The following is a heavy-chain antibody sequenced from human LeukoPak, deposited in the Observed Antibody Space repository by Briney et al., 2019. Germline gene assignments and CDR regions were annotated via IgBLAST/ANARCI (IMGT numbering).Heavy chain of an antibody. J-gene: IGHJ3*02. CDR2: VNSDGSST. CDR1: GFTFSSYW. D-gene: IGHD6-6*01. CDR3: ASLFLCYGCSSSSHNFNI. V-gene: IGHV3-74*01. Sequence: GGSLRLSCAATGFTFSSYWMHWVRQAPGKGLVWVSRVNSDGSSTTYADSVKGRFTISRDNAKNTLYLQMNSLRAEDTAVYYCASLFLCYGCSSSSHNFNIWGQGTMVTVSS.